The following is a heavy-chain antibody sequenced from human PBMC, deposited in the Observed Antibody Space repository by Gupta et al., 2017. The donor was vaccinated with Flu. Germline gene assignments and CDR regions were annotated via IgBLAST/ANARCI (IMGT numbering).Heavy chain of an antibody. CDR2: VSYDGNDK. D-gene: IGHD3-10*01. V-gene: IGHV3-30*18. Sequence: QVQLVESGGGVVQPARSLRLSCAVSGFTFNRYGIHWVRQAPGKGLQWVAVVSYDGNDKMYSESVKDRFTTSRDNSKNTVYLQMNSLRVEDTAVYYCAKEINDWSYYYYGMDVWGQGTTVSVSS. J-gene: IGHJ6*02. CDR1: GFTFNRYG. CDR3: AKEINDWSYYYYGMDV.